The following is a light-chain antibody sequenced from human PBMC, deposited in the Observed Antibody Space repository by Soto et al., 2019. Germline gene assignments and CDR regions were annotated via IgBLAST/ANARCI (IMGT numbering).Light chain of an antibody. CDR3: SSYAGSNSFV. V-gene: IGLV2-8*01. Sequence: QSALTQPPSASGSPGQSVTISCTGSSSDVGGYDYVSWYQQHPGEAPKVLIYEVNKRPSGVPDRFSGSKSGNTASLTVSGLQAEDEADYYCSSYAGSNSFVFGSGTKLTVL. CDR2: EVN. J-gene: IGLJ1*01. CDR1: SSDVGGYDY.